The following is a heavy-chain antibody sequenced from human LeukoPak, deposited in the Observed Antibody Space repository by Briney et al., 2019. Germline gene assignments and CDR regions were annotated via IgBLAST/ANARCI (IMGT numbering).Heavy chain of an antibody. CDR2: INPSGGST. D-gene: IGHD6-13*01. J-gene: IGHJ5*02. V-gene: IGHV1-46*01. CDR3: ARDRGEKLANNWFEP. Sequence: ASVKVSCKASGYIFTSYYMHWVRQAPGQGLEWMGIINPSGGSTSYAQKFQGRVTMTRDTSTSTVYMELSSLRSEDTAVYYCARDRGEKLANNWFEPWGQGTLVTVSS. CDR1: GYIFTSYY.